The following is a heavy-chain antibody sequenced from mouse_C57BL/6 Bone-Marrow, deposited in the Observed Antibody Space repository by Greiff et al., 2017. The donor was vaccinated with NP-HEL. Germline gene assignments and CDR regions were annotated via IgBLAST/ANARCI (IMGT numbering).Heavy chain of an antibody. Sequence: QVQLQQSGAELVKPGASVKLSCKASGYTFTSYWMHWVKQRPGQGLEWIGMIHPNSGSTNYNEKFKSKATLTVDKSSSTAYMQLSSLTSEDSAVYYCARSDYYDYFDYWGQGTTLTVSS. CDR3: ARSDYYDYFDY. D-gene: IGHD1-1*01. V-gene: IGHV1-64*01. CDR1: GYTFTSYW. J-gene: IGHJ2*01. CDR2: IHPNSGST.